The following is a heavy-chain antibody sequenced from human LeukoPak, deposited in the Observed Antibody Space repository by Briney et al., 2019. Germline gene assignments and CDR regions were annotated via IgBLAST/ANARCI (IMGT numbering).Heavy chain of an antibody. D-gene: IGHD3-10*01. CDR1: GFTFSSYW. Sequence: GGSLRLSCAASGFTFSSYWMSWVRQAPGKGLEWVANIKQDGSEKYYVDSVKGRFTISRDNAKNSLYLQMNSLRAEDTAVYYCARDGGDYYGSGSPDYWGQGTLVTVSS. CDR3: ARDGGDYYGSGSPDY. CDR2: IKQDGSEK. J-gene: IGHJ4*02. V-gene: IGHV3-7*01.